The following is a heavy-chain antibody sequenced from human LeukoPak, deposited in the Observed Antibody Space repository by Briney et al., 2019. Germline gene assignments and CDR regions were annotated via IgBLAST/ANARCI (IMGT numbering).Heavy chain of an antibody. CDR2: ISSSSNYI. CDR3: ARDPFASYGLMYYFDY. V-gene: IGHV3-21*01. CDR1: GFTLSAYS. D-gene: IGHD5-18*01. J-gene: IGHJ4*02. Sequence: GGSLRLSCAASGFTLSAYSMNWVRQAPGKGLEWVSSISSSSNYIYYADSVKGRFTISRDNVKNSLYLQMNSLRAEDTAVYYCARDPFASYGLMYYFDYWGQGTLVTVSS.